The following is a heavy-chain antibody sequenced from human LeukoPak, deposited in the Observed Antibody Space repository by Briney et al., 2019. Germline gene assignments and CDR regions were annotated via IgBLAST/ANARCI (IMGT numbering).Heavy chain of an antibody. V-gene: IGHV3-23*01. CDR3: AKDWIQFNRVFDCFDS. Sequence: GSLRLSCAASGFPFETNAMSWVRQAPGKGLEWVATIGNTETFYADSVTGRFTISRDNSKNTVNLQMNRLRVEDTAIYYCAKDWIQFNRVFDCFDSWGQGTLVTVSS. J-gene: IGHJ4*02. D-gene: IGHD5-18*01. CDR2: IGNTET. CDR1: GFPFETNA.